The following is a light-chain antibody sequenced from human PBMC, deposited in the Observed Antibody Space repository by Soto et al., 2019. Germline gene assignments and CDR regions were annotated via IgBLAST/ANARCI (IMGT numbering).Light chain of an antibody. Sequence: DIQMTQSPSSLSASVGDRVTITCRASQAISYYLNWYQHKAGEPPKLLIFGASSLQTGVPTRFSGRGSETDFTLIINSLQPEDSATYYCQQSFTPPITLGQGTRLDTK. CDR1: QAISYY. J-gene: IGKJ5*01. CDR3: QQSFTPPIT. CDR2: GAS. V-gene: IGKV1-39*01.